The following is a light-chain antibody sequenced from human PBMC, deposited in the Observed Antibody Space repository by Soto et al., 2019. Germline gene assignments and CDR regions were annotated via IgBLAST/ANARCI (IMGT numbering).Light chain of an antibody. CDR1: QSVLYSSNNKNY. CDR3: LQHESPPPT. J-gene: IGKJ2*01. CDR2: WAS. Sequence: DIVMTQSPDSLAVSLGERATINCKSSQSVLYSSNNKNYLAWYQQRPGQPPKLLIYWASTRESGVPDRFSGSGSGTDFTFTITSLQAEDVAVYYCLQHESPPPTFGQGTKLEIK. V-gene: IGKV4-1*01.